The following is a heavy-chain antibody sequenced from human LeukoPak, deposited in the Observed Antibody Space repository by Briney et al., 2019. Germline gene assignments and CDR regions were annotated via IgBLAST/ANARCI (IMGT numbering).Heavy chain of an antibody. D-gene: IGHD2-2*01. V-gene: IGHV3-23*01. CDR3: AKQGKYAVYPDFDS. J-gene: IGHJ4*02. Sequence: GGSLRLSCAASGFTFSTYAMSWVRRAPGKRLEWVSAVSGGGDTFYSNSVKGRFTVSRDNSKNTLYLQMNSLRPEDTAVYYCAKQGKYAVYPDFDSWGQGTLVTVSS. CDR2: VSGGGDT. CDR1: GFTFSTYA.